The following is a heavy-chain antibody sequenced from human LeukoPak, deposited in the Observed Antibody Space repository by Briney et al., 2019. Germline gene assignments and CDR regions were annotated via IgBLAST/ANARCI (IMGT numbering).Heavy chain of an antibody. CDR3: ARDLSSTSNWELDY. CDR1: GYTVIDFF. V-gene: IGHV1-2*06. CDR2: INPNSGGT. Sequence: ASVKVSCKASGYTVIDFFIHWVRQAPGQGLEWMGRINPNSGGTEYPPNFQGRVTMTRDTSISATYMELNRLTSGDTAVYYCARDLSSTSNWELDYWGQGTLVTVSS. D-gene: IGHD7-27*01. J-gene: IGHJ4*02.